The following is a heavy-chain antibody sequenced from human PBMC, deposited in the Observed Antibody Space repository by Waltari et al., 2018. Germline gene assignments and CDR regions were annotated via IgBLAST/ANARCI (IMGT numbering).Heavy chain of an antibody. CDR1: GFTFNSYA. Sequence: EVQVLESGGGLIQPGGSLRLSCAASGFTFNSYAMSWVGQAPGKGLEWVSLISGSGGRINDADSVKGRFTISRDNSKNTLDLQMNSLRAEDTAVYYCAKISSGYYGMDVWGRGTTVTVSS. CDR2: ISGSGGRI. CDR3: AKISSGYYGMDV. D-gene: IGHD3-16*02. V-gene: IGHV3-23*01. J-gene: IGHJ6*02.